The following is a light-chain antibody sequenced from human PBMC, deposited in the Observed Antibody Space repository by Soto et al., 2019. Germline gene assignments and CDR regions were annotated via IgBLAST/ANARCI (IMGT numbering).Light chain of an antibody. V-gene: IGKV3-15*01. Sequence: EIVMTQSPDTLSVSPGERATLSCRASQTVYSNLAWYQQVPGQPPRLLISGASARATGIPARFSGSGSGTEFTLTISSLQSEDFAVYYCHQYGTSPQTFGQGTKVEIK. CDR2: GAS. J-gene: IGKJ1*01. CDR1: QTVYSN. CDR3: HQYGTSPQT.